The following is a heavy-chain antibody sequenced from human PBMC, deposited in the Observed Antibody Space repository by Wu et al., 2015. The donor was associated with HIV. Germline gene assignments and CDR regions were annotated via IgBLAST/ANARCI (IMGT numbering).Heavy chain of an antibody. CDR3: ARGGPEMATTLVSFDI. D-gene: IGHD5-24*01. V-gene: IGHV1-18*01. CDR2: ITAYNGDT. J-gene: IGHJ3*02. CDR1: GYTFTSHG. Sequence: QGQLVQSGAEVKKPGASVKVSCKASGYTFTSHGIIWVRQAPGQGLEWMGWITAYNGDTNYAQNFQGRVTITTDESTSTAYMELSSLRSEDTAVYYCARGGPEMATTLVSFDIWGQGTMVTSLQ.